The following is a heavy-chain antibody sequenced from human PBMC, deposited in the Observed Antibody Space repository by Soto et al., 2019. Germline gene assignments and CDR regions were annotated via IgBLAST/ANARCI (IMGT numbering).Heavy chain of an antibody. Sequence: SETLSLTCTVSGGSISSYYWSWIRQPPGKGLEWIGYIYYSGSTNYNPSLKSRVTISVDTSKNQFSLKLSSVTAADTAVYYCARVAAAHIWFDPWGQGTLVTVS. CDR3: ARVAAAHIWFDP. CDR2: IYYSGST. D-gene: IGHD6-13*01. CDR1: GGSISSYY. J-gene: IGHJ5*02. V-gene: IGHV4-59*01.